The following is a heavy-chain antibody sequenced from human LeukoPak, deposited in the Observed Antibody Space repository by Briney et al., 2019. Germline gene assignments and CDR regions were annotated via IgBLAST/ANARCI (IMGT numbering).Heavy chain of an antibody. CDR3: TSDHDY. J-gene: IGHJ1*01. V-gene: IGHV3-15*01. CDR1: GFKFTNAW. Sequence: PGGSLRLSCVASGFKFTNAWMTWVRQAPGKGLEWAGHIKTETEGGTTDYAAPVEGRFTISRDDSKNTVYLQMNSLKMEDTALYYCTSDHDYWGQGTRVIVSS. CDR2: IKTETEGGTT. D-gene: IGHD5-12*01.